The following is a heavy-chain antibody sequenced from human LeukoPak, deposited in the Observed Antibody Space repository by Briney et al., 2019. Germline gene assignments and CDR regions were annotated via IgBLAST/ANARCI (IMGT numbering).Heavy chain of an antibody. V-gene: IGHV4-59*11. CDR3: ARGSHYLGYDFDY. CDR1: GGSISSHY. CDR2: IYYSGST. D-gene: IGHD2/OR15-2a*01. Sequence: SETLSLTCTVSGGSISSHYWSWIRQPPGKGLEWIGYIYYSGSTNYNPSLKSRVTISVDTSKNQFSLKLSSVTAADTAVYYCARGSHYLGYDFDYWGQGTLVTVSS. J-gene: IGHJ4*02.